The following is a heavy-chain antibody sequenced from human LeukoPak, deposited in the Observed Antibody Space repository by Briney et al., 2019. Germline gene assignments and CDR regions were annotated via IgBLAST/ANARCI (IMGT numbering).Heavy chain of an antibody. J-gene: IGHJ6*04. CDR2: ISSSGSTI. D-gene: IGHD3-10*02. V-gene: IGHV3-48*03. CDR3: AKLGITMIGGV. Sequence: GGSLRLSCAASGFTFSRYNMNWVRQAPGKGLEWVSYISSSGSTIYYADSVKGRFTISRDNAKNSLYLQMNSLRAEDTAVYYCAKLGITMIGGVWGKGTTVTISS. CDR1: GFTFSRYN.